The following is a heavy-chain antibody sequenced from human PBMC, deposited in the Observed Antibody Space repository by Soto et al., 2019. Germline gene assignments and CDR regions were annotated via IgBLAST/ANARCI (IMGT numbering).Heavy chain of an antibody. CDR3: AKDRERIATRSIDY. J-gene: IGHJ4*02. V-gene: IGHV3-23*01. CDR1: GFTFSSYA. CDR2: ISGSGVST. Sequence: EVQLLESGGGLVQPGGSLRLSCAASGFTFSSYAMSWVRQAPGKGLEWVSGISGSGVSTYYADSVKGRFIISRDNSKSTLYLQMNSLRAEDMAVYYCAKDRERIATRSIDYWGQGTLVTVSS. D-gene: IGHD6-6*01.